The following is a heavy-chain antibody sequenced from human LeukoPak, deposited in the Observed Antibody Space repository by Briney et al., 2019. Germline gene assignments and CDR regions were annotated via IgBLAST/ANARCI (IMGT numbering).Heavy chain of an antibody. V-gene: IGHV4-38-2*02. CDR2: IYTRGST. Sequence: SETLSLTCTVSVYSISSGYYWGWIRQPPGKGLEWIGRIYTRGSTNYNPSLKSRVTMSVDTSKSQFSLKLSSVTAADTAVYYCATDGMVRGPDAWFDSWGQGTLVTVSS. J-gene: IGHJ5*01. CDR1: VYSISSGYY. D-gene: IGHD3-10*01. CDR3: ATDGMVRGPDAWFDS.